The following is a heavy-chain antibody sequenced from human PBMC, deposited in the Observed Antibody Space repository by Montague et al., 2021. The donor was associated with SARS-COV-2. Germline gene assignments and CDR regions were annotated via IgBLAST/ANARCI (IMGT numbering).Heavy chain of an antibody. Sequence: SETLSLTCTVSGGSISSYYWSWIRQPPGKGLEWIGYLYYSGSTNYNPSLKSRVTISVDTSKNQFSLRLNSVTAADTAVYYCARHPPGYRYFYYFDFWGKGTTVTVSS. CDR2: LYYSGST. J-gene: IGHJ6*03. CDR1: GGSISSYY. V-gene: IGHV4-59*01. CDR3: ARHPPGYRYFYYFDF. D-gene: IGHD1-1*01.